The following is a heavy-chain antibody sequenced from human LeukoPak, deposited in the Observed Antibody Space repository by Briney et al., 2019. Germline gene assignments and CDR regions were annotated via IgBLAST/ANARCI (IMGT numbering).Heavy chain of an antibody. CDR3: ARSGRGVDSFYFYMDV. D-gene: IGHD3-10*01. J-gene: IGHJ6*03. Sequence: GGSLRLSCAASVFTFSQYWMSWVRQAPGKGREGVANIKHEGCEKTDGSEKNYVDSVKGRFTISRDNAKNSLYLQMNSMRAEDTAVYYCARSGRGVDSFYFYMDVWGKGITVTVSS. V-gene: IGHV3-7*01. CDR1: VFTFSQYW. CDR2: IKHEGCEKTDGSEK.